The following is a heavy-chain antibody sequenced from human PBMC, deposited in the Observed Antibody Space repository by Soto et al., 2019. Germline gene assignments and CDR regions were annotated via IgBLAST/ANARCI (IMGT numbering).Heavy chain of an antibody. Sequence: PGGSLRLSCAASGFTFSSYAMSWVRQAPGKGLEWVSAISGSGGSTYYADSVKGRFTISRDNSKNTLYLQMNSLRAEDTAVYYCATKTGAGRSPYGMDVWGQGTTVTVSS. CDR1: GFTFSSYA. V-gene: IGHV3-23*01. CDR2: ISGSGGST. J-gene: IGHJ6*02. CDR3: ATKTGAGRSPYGMDV. D-gene: IGHD1-1*01.